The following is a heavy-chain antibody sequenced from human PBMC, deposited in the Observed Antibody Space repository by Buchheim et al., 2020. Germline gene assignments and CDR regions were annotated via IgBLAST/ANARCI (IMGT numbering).Heavy chain of an antibody. CDR2: ISYDGRKK. CDR1: GFTFSRYG. V-gene: IGHV3-30*18. D-gene: IGHD3-10*01. CDR3: AKDQDYYGQFQH. J-gene: IGHJ1*01. Sequence: QVQLVESGGGVVQPGRSLRLSCAASGFTFSRYGMHWVRQAPGKGLEWVAVISYDGRKKYYADSVKGRFTISRDNSKRTLNLQMNSLRAEDTAVYYCAKDQDYYGQFQHWGQGTL.